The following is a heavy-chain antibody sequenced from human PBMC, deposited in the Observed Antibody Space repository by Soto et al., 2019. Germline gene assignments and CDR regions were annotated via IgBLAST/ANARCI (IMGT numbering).Heavy chain of an antibody. CDR3: AKVQGRDRGTEAY. D-gene: IGHD3-16*01. Sequence: EVQVLESGGGMVQPGGSLRLSCAASGFTFSNYAMSWVRQAPGKGLEWVSVISGSGGTTNYADSVRGRFTISRDNSKSTLYLQMASLRAEDTAVYYFAKVQGRDRGTEAYCGQGTLVTVSS. V-gene: IGHV3-23*01. CDR2: ISGSGGTT. CDR1: GFTFSNYA. J-gene: IGHJ4*02.